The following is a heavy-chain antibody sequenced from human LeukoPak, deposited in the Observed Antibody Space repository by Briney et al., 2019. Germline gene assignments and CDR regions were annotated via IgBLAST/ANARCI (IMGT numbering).Heavy chain of an antibody. V-gene: IGHV1-18*01. Sequence: GASVKVSCKASGYTFTSYGISWVRQAPGQGLEWMGWISAYNGNTNYAQKLQGRVTMTTDTSTSTAYMELRSLRSDDTAVYYCARVTGDFWSGYPWYYYGMDVWGQGTTVTVS. D-gene: IGHD3-3*01. CDR3: ARVTGDFWSGYPWYYYGMDV. J-gene: IGHJ6*02. CDR1: GYTFTSYG. CDR2: ISAYNGNT.